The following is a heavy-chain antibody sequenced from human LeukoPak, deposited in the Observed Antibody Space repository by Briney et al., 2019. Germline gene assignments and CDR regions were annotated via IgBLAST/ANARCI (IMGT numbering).Heavy chain of an antibody. V-gene: IGHV1-18*01. CDR3: ARAEGVATALYFDY. CDR2: ISAYTGNT. D-gene: IGHD5-12*01. CDR1: GYTFTSYG. Sequence: ASVKVSCKASGYTFTSYGISWVRQAPGQGLEWMGWISAYTGNTNYAQKLQGRVTMTTDTSTSTAYMELRSLRSDDTAVYYCARAEGVATALYFDYWGQGTLVTVSS. J-gene: IGHJ4*02.